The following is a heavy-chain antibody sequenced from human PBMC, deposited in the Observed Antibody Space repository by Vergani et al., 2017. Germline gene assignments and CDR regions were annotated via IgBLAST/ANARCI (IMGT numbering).Heavy chain of an antibody. V-gene: IGHV4-61*08. CDR3: GRVADFYGLGSRLLDL. CDR1: GGSITYGAFY. D-gene: IGHD3-10*01. Sequence: QVQLQESGPGLVKPSETLSLTCTVSGGSITYGAFYWGWIRQSPGKELEWIGYMYHSGSTNYNPSLETRVTISGDTSKNQFSLKLNSVTAADTAVYYCGRVADFYGLGSRLLDLWGQGILVTVSS. CDR2: MYHSGST. J-gene: IGHJ5*02.